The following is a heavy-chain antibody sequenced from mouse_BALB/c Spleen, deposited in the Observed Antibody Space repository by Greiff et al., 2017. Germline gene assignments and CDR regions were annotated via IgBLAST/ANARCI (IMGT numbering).Heavy chain of an antibody. J-gene: IGHJ2*01. CDR1: GYSITSDYA. CDR3: AIYDYTFFDY. D-gene: IGHD2-4*01. Sequence: EVQGVESGPGLVKPSQSLSLTCTVTGYSITSDYAWNWIRQFPGNKLEWMGYISYSGSTSYNPSLKSRISITRDTSKNQFFLQLNSVTTEDTATYYCAIYDYTFFDYWGQGTTLTVSS. CDR2: ISYSGST. V-gene: IGHV3-2*02.